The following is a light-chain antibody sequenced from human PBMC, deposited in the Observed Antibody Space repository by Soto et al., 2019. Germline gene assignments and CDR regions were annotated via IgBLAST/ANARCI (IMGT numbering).Light chain of an antibody. CDR3: QQYGSSPRFT. CDR2: GAF. J-gene: IGKJ3*01. V-gene: IGKV3-20*01. Sequence: EIVLTQSPGTLSLSPGERATLSCRASQSVSSSYLAWYQQKPGQAPSLLIYGAFSRATGIPDRFSGSGSGTDFTLTISRLGPEDFAVYYCQQYGSSPRFTFGPGTKVDIK. CDR1: QSVSSSY.